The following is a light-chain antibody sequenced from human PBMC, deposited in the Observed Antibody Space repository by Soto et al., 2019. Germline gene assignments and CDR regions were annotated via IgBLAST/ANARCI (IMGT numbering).Light chain of an antibody. CDR1: QSVSSNY. V-gene: IGKV3-20*01. CDR2: GAS. Sequence: EIVLTQSPGTLSLSPGERATLSCRASQSVSSNYLAWYQQKPGQAPRLLIYGASSRATGIPDRFSGRGSGTDFTLTISRLEPEDFAVYPCQQNGSSPLTFGGGTKVEI. CDR3: QQNGSSPLT. J-gene: IGKJ4*01.